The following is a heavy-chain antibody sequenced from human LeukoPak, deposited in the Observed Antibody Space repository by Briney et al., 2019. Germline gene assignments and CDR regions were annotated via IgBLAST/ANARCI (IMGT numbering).Heavy chain of an antibody. D-gene: IGHD3-3*01. V-gene: IGHV3-23*01. CDR2: ISGSGGST. J-gene: IGHJ4*02. Sequence: HAGGSLRLSCAASGFTFSSYAMSWVRQAPGKGLEWVSAISGSGGSTYYADSVKGRFTISRDNSKNTLYLQMNSLRAEDTAVYYCAKLVHQWSVREDYWGQGTLVTVSS. CDR3: AKLVHQWSVREDY. CDR1: GFTFSSYA.